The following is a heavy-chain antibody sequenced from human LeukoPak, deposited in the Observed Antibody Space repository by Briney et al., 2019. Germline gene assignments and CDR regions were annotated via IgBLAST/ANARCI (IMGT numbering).Heavy chain of an antibody. CDR1: GFTFSSYA. CDR2: ISWNSGSI. V-gene: IGHV3-9*01. CDR3: AKDFNPAPGAFDI. J-gene: IGHJ3*02. D-gene: IGHD2-2*01. Sequence: HPGGSLRLSCAASGFTFSSYAMHWVRQAPGKGLEWVSGISWNSGSIGYADSVKGRFTISRDNAKNSLYLQMNSLRAEDTALYYCAKDFNPAPGAFDIWGQGTMVTVSS.